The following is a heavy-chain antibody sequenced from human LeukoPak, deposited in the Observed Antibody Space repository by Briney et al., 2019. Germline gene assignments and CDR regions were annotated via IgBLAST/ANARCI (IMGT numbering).Heavy chain of an antibody. Sequence: GGSLRLSCAASGFTFSSYAMSWVRQAPGKGLEWVSAISGSGGSTYYADSVKGRFTISRDNSKNTLYLQMNSLRAEDTAVYYCAKDGEYCSGGSCYSTFDYWGQGTLATVSS. D-gene: IGHD2-15*01. CDR3: AKDGEYCSGGSCYSTFDY. J-gene: IGHJ4*02. V-gene: IGHV3-23*01. CDR1: GFTFSSYA. CDR2: ISGSGGST.